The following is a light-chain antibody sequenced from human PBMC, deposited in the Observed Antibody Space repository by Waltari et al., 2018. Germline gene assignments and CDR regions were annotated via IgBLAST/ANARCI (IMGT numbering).Light chain of an antibody. J-gene: IGLJ2*01. CDR3: QLWDLSDRRAV. CDR2: DDS. Sequence: SYVLTQPPSVSVAPGKTARITCGGNNIESRSVHWYQQKPGQAPVLVIYDDSARPSGIPERIPGSNSGNTATLTISRVEAGDEADYYCQLWDLSDRRAVFGGGTKLTVL. CDR1: NIESRS. V-gene: IGLV3-21*04.